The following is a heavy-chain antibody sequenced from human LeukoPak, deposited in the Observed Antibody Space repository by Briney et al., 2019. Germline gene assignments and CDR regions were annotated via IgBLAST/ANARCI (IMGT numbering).Heavy chain of an antibody. D-gene: IGHD6-13*01. CDR3: ARRDSSGWYVDY. J-gene: IGHJ4*02. CDR2: ISSSGSTI. V-gene: IGHV3-48*03. CDR1: GFTFSSYE. Sequence: GGSLRLSCAASGFTFSSYEMNWVRQAPGKGLEWVSYISSSGSTIYYADSVKGRFTISRDNAKNSLYLQMNSLRAEDTAVYYCARRDSSGWYVDYWGQGTLVTVSS.